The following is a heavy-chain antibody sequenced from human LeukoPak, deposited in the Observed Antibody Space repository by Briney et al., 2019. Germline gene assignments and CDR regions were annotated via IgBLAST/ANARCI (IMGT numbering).Heavy chain of an antibody. CDR3: ARGGYCSSTSCYSSFDY. J-gene: IGHJ4*02. CDR1: GFTFSSYA. Sequence: GGSLRLSCAASGFTFSSYAMSWVRQAPGKGLEWVSAISGSGGSTDYADSVKGRFTISRDNSKNTLYLQMNSLRAEDTAVYYCARGGYCSSTSCYSSFDYWGQGTLVTVS. V-gene: IGHV3-23*01. CDR2: ISGSGGST. D-gene: IGHD2-2*01.